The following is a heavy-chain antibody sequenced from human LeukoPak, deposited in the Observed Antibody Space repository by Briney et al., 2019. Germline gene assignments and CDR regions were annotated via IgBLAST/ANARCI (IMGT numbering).Heavy chain of an antibody. CDR1: GYSFTSYW. CDR3: ARLGYDFWSGFPPHRNRLYYYYMDV. V-gene: IGHV5-51*01. J-gene: IGHJ6*03. CDR2: IYPGDSDT. Sequence: GESLKISCKGSGYSFTSYWIGWVRQMPGKGLEGMGSIYPGDSDTRYSPSFQGQVTISADKSISTAYLQWSSLKASDIAMYYCARLGYDFWSGFPPHRNRLYYYYMDVWGKGTTVTVSS. D-gene: IGHD3-3*01.